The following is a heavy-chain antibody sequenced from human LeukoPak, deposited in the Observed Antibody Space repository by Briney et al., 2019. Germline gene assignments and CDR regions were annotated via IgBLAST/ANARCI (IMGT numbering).Heavy chain of an antibody. D-gene: IGHD6-13*01. V-gene: IGHV4-39*07. J-gene: IGHJ2*01. CDR1: GVSVSSSTYY. CDR2: IYYSGST. CDR3: ARVYYSSSYDYWYFDL. Sequence: PSETLSLTCTVSGVSVSSSTYYWGWIRQSPGKGLDWIGSIYYSGSTNYNPSLKSRVTISVDTSKNQFSLKLSSVTAADTAVYYCARVYYSSSYDYWYFDLWGRGTLVTVSS.